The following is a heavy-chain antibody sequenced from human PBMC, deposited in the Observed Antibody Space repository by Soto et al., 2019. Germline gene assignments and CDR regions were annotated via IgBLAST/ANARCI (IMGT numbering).Heavy chain of an antibody. V-gene: IGHV4-59*01. CDR2: IYYSGST. Sequence: SETLSLTCTVSGGSISSYYWSWIRQPPGKGLEWIGYIYYSGSTNYNPSLKSRVTISVDTSKNQFSLKLSSVTAADTAVYYCARVDYYGFFSYYLGMDSLFDPCGQGTLVTVSS. J-gene: IGHJ5*02. CDR1: GGSISSYY. D-gene: IGHD3-10*01. CDR3: ARVDYYGFFSYYLGMDSLFDP.